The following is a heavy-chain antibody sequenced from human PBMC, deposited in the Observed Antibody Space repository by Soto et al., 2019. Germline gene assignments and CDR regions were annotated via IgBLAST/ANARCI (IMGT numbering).Heavy chain of an antibody. CDR1: GFTFSSYS. Sequence: GSLRLSCAASGFTFSSYSMNWVRQAPGKGLEWVSSISSSSSYIYYADSVKGRFTISRDNAKNSMYLQMNSLRAEDTAVYYCARDSRAAPGMYVWGQGSTVTV. J-gene: IGHJ6*02. D-gene: IGHD6-13*01. V-gene: IGHV3-21*01. CDR2: ISSSSSYI. CDR3: ARDSRAAPGMYV.